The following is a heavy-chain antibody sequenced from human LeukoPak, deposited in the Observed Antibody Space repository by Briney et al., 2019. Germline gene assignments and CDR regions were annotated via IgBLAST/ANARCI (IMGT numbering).Heavy chain of an antibody. CDR3: ARASAYNSGWGSFDF. J-gene: IGHJ4*02. V-gene: IGHV1-2*02. CDR1: GYTFTGYY. CDR2: INPDSGGT. Sequence: EASVKVSCKASGYTFTGYYIHWVRQAPGQGLEWMGWINPDSGGTKYAQKFQGRVTMTRDTSISTAYMKLSRLRSDDTAVYYYARASAYNSGWGSFDFWGQGTLVTVSS. D-gene: IGHD6-19*01.